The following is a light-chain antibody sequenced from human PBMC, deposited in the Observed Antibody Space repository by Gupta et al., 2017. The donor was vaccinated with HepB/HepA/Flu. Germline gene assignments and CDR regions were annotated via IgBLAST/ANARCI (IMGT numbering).Light chain of an antibody. CDR2: DSS. CDR3: QQRSDWPLT. CDR1: QNIGAY. Sequence: EIVLTQSPATLSVSPGERSTLSVRSSQNIGAYLGWYQQKPGQPPRLLIYDSSNRATGIPARFSGSGSGTEFTLAISGLEPEDFAVYYCQQRSDWPLTFGRGTKLEIK. V-gene: IGKV3-11*01. J-gene: IGKJ4*01.